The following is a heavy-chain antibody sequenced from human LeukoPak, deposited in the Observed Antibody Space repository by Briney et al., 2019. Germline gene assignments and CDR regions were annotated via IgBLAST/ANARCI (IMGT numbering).Heavy chain of an antibody. CDR1: GYTFTSYS. V-gene: IGHV1-18*01. D-gene: IGHD5-18*01. CDR3: ARDPEFARGRYSYDNTLGDDAFDI. CDR2: SSADSGNT. J-gene: IGHJ3*02. Sequence: AASVTLSFTASGYTFTSYSVTWVRQAPGEGLEWMGWSSADSGNTVYAENLQGRVTMTTDTSTSTAYMELRSLRSDDTAVYYCARDPEFARGRYSYDNTLGDDAFDIWGQGTMVTVSS.